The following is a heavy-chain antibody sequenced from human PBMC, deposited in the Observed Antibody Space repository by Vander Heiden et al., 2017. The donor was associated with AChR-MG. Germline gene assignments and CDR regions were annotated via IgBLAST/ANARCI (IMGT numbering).Heavy chain of an antibody. J-gene: IGHJ3*02. Sequence: EVQLVESGGGLVPPGGSLRLSCASFGFPSSSYGMNWARQAPGKGLEWVSYISSSSSTRYYADSVKGRFTISRDNAKNSLYLQMNSLRAEDTAGYYCARDGIAARHDAFDIWGQGTMVTVAS. CDR3: ARDGIAARHDAFDI. D-gene: IGHD6-6*01. V-gene: IGHV3-48*01. CDR2: ISSSSSTR. CDR1: GFPSSSYG.